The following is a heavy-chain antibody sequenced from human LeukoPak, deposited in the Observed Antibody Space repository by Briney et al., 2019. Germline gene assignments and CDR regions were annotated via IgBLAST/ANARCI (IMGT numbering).Heavy chain of an antibody. V-gene: IGHV1-69*04. CDR3: ARLIVVALGYMDV. D-gene: IGHD3-22*01. CDR2: IIPILGIA. J-gene: IGHJ6*02. Sequence: ASVKVSCKASGGTFSSYAISWVRQAPGQGLEWMGRIIPILGIANYAQKFQGRVTITADKSTSTAYMELSSLRSEDTAVYYCARLIVVALGYMDVWGQGTTVTVSS. CDR1: GGTFSSYA.